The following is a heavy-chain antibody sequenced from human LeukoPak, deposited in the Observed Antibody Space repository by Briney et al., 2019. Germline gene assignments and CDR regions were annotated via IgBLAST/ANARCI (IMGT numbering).Heavy chain of an antibody. J-gene: IGHJ5*02. CDR1: GYSFTSYW. V-gene: IGHV5-51*01. Sequence: GESLKISCKGSGYSFTSYWIGWVRQMPGKGLEWVGIIYPGDSDTRYSPSFQGQVTISADKSISTAYLQWSSLKASDTAMYYCARGETDFWSGYSNWFDPWGQGTLVTVSS. D-gene: IGHD3-3*01. CDR3: ARGETDFWSGYSNWFDP. CDR2: IYPGDSDT.